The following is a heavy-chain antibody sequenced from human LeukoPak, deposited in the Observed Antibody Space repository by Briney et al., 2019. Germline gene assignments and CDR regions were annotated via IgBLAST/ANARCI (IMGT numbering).Heavy chain of an antibody. Sequence: GGSLRLSCAASGFTFSSYGMHWVRQAPGKGLEWVAVISYDGSNKYYADSVKGRFTISRENSKNTLYLQMNSLRAEDTAVYYCAKDRGELLFDYWGQGTLVTVSS. CDR1: GFTFSSYG. CDR2: ISYDGSNK. J-gene: IGHJ4*02. CDR3: AKDRGELLFDY. V-gene: IGHV3-30*18. D-gene: IGHD1-26*01.